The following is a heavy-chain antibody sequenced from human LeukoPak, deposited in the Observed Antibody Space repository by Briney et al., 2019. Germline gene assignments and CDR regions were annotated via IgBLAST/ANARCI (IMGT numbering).Heavy chain of an antibody. J-gene: IGHJ3*02. CDR2: ISYDGSKK. CDR3: ARDYGRI. D-gene: IGHD3-10*01. V-gene: IGHV3-30*04. CDR1: GFTFTDYA. Sequence: GGSLRLSCAASGFTFTDYAMHWVRQTPGEGLEWVAAISYDGSKKYYEDSVKGRFTISRVNSKNTLYVQMNSLEPEDTAVYYCARDYGRIWGQGSMVTVSS.